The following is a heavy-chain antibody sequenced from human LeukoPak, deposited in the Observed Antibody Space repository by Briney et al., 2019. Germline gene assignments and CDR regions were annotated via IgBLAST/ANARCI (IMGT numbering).Heavy chain of an antibody. CDR3: ARGYYDSSGAADY. V-gene: IGHV4-34*01. J-gene: IGHJ4*02. CDR1: GGSFSGYY. CDR2: INHSGST. D-gene: IGHD3-22*01. Sequence: SETLSLTCALYGGSFSGYYWSWIREPPGKGLEWIGEINHSGSTNYNPSLKSRVTISVDSSKNQFSLKLSSVTAADTAVYYCARGYYDSSGAADYWGQGTLVTVSS.